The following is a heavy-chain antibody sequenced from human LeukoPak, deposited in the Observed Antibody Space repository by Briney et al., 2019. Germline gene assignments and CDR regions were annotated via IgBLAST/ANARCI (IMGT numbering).Heavy chain of an antibody. J-gene: IGHJ4*02. D-gene: IGHD3-22*01. CDR1: GYTFTSYD. Sequence: ASVKVSCKASGYTFTSYDINWVRQATGQGLEWMGWMNPNSGNTGYAQKFQGRVTMTRNTSISTVYMELSSLRSEDTAVYYCARGSGYYYDSSGSQFDYWGQGTLVTVSS. CDR3: ARGSGYYYDSSGSQFDY. CDR2: MNPNSGNT. V-gene: IGHV1-8*01.